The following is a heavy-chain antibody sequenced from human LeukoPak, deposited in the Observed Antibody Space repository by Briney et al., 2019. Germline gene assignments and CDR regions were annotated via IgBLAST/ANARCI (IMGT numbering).Heavy chain of an antibody. J-gene: IGHJ4*02. V-gene: IGHV3-21*05. Sequence: GSLRLSCAASGFTFSSYEMNWVRQAPGKGLEWVSYISSSSSYIYYADSVKGRFTISRDNSKNTLYLQMNSLRAEDTAVYYCAKLAGTFDYWGQGTLVTVSS. CDR2: ISSSSSYI. CDR1: GFTFSSYE. CDR3: AKLAGTFDY. D-gene: IGHD6-19*01.